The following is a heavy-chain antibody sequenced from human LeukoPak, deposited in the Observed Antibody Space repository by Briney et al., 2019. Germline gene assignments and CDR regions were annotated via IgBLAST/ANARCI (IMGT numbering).Heavy chain of an antibody. V-gene: IGHV3-11*06. J-gene: IGHJ5*02. CDR1: GFTFSDYY. CDR3: ARTNVDIAMVFWFDP. Sequence: GSLRLSCAASGFTFSDYYMSWIRQAPGKGLEWVSYISSSSTYTNYAASVKGRFTISRDDAKNSLYLQMNSLRAEGTAIYYCARTNVDIAMVFWFDPWGQGTLVTVSS. CDR2: ISSSSTYT. D-gene: IGHD5-18*01.